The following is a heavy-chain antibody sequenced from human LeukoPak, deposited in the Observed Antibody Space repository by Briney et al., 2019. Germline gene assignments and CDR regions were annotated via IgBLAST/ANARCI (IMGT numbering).Heavy chain of an antibody. CDR2: ISSSSSYI. CDR1: GFTFSSYS. J-gene: IGHJ4*02. CDR3: AKGDAPQGFDY. Sequence: PGGSLRLSCAASGFTFSSYSMNWVRQAPGKGRGWVSYISSSSSYIYYADSVKGRFTISRDNSKNTLYLQMNSLRAEDTAVYYCAKGDAPQGFDYWGQGTLVTVSS. D-gene: IGHD2-21*02. V-gene: IGHV3-21*04.